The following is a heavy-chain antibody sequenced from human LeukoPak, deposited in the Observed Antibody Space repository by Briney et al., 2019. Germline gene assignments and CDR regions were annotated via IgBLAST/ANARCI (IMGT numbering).Heavy chain of an antibody. J-gene: IGHJ6*02. Sequence: GGSLRLSCAASGFTFSSYSMNWVRQAPGKGLEWVSSISCTSSSIYYADSVKGRFTISRDNAKNSLYLQMDSLRADDTAVYYCARDRVGGRYYYGMDVWGLGTTVTVSS. CDR1: GFTFSSYS. CDR3: ARDRVGGRYYYGMDV. V-gene: IGHV3-21*01. CDR2: ISCTSSSI. D-gene: IGHD3-16*01.